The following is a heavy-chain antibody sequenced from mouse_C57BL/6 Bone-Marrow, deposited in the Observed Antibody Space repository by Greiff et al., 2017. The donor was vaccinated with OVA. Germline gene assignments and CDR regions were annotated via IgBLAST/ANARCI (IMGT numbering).Heavy chain of an antibody. CDR3: TRQLRLRGWFAY. D-gene: IGHD3-2*02. Sequence: VQLQQSGAELVRPGASVTLSCKASGYTFTDYEMHWVKQTPVHGLEWIGAIDPETGGTAYNQKFKGKAILTADKSSGTAYMEHRSLTSEDSAVYYCTRQLRLRGWFAYWGQGTLVTVSA. CDR2: IDPETGGT. V-gene: IGHV1-15*01. CDR1: GYTFTDYE. J-gene: IGHJ3*01.